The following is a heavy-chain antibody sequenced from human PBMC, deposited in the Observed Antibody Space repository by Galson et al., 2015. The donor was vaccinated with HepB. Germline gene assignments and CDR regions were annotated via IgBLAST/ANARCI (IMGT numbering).Heavy chain of an antibody. CDR2: ISHDSSKR. Sequence: SLRLSCAASGFTFSVYSLHWVRQAPGKGLEYVAVISHDSSKRQHADSVKGRFTISRDNSKNTLYLQMNSLRSEDAAIYYCAKIGYGWSFENGMDVWGQGTTVTVSS. J-gene: IGHJ6*02. CDR3: AKIGYGWSFENGMDV. D-gene: IGHD2-15*01. V-gene: IGHV3-30-3*02. CDR1: GFTFSVYS.